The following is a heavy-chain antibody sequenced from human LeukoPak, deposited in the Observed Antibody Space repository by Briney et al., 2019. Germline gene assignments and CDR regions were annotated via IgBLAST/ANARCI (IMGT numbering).Heavy chain of an antibody. Sequence: SETLSLTCAVYGGSFSGYYWSWIRQPPGKGLEWIGEINHSGSTNYNPSLKSRVTISVDTSKNQFSLKLSSVTAADTAVYYCARASRPSFMVRGVINWSDAFDIWGQGTMVTVSS. J-gene: IGHJ3*02. CDR3: ARASRPSFMVRGVINWSDAFDI. V-gene: IGHV4-34*01. CDR1: GGSFSGYY. CDR2: INHSGST. D-gene: IGHD3-10*01.